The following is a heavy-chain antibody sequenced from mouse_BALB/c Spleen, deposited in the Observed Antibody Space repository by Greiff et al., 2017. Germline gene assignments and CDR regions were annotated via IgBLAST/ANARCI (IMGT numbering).Heavy chain of an antibody. CDR1: GFTFSSYA. CDR2: ISSGGST. CDR3: ARGAPFAY. V-gene: IGHV5-6-5*01. J-gene: IGHJ3*01. Sequence: DVMLVESGGGLVKPGGSLKLSCAASGFTFSSYAMSWVRQTPEKRLEWVASISSGGSTYYPDSVKGRFTISRDNARNILYLQMSSLRSEDTAMYYCARGAPFAYWGQGTLVTVSA.